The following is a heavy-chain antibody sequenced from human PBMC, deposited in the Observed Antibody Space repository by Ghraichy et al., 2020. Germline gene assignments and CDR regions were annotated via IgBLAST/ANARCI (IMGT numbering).Heavy chain of an antibody. Sequence: SETLSLTCAVPGATIGSGYYWTWVRQSPGSGLEWIGEIFHSGRTNYNPSLNSQFTMSVDKSKHQFSLDVSSVTAADTAVYYCARIPFGYQGMDVWGQGTTVTVAS. CDR2: IFHSGRT. D-gene: IGHD3-16*01. CDR3: ARIPFGYQGMDV. V-gene: IGHV4-4*02. CDR1: GATIGSGYY. J-gene: IGHJ6*01.